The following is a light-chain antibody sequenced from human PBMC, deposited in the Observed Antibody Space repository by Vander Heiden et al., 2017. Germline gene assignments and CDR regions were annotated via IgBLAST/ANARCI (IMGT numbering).Light chain of an antibody. Sequence: DIQMTQSPSTLSASVGDRVTITCRASHSISGWLAWYQQKPGKAPKLLIYTASRLESGVPSRFSGSGSGTEFTLTISSLQPDDFATYFCLQYNNYWTFGQGTKVEI. CDR1: HSISGW. V-gene: IGKV1-5*03. CDR3: LQYNNYWT. J-gene: IGKJ1*01. CDR2: TAS.